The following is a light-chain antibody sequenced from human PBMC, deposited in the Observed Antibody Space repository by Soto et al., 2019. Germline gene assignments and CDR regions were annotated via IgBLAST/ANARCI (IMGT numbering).Light chain of an antibody. CDR2: AVS. Sequence: QSALTQPASVSGSPGQSITISCTGTRSNVGGHNYVSWYQQHPGQTPKLIIFAVSNRPSGVSNRFSGSKSGNTASLTISGLQPEDEADYYCSSYTASGVFGGGTKLTVL. V-gene: IGLV2-14*01. J-gene: IGLJ3*02. CDR1: RSNVGGHNY. CDR3: SSYTASGV.